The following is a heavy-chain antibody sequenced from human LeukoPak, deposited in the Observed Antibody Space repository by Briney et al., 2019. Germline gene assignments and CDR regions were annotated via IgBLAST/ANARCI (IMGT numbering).Heavy chain of an antibody. CDR1: GYSISSGYY. V-gene: IGHV4-38-2*02. Sequence: SETLSLTCTVSGYSISSGYYWGWIRQPPGKGLEWIGSIYHSGSTYYNPSLKSRVTISVDTSKNQFSLKLSSVTAADTAVYYCARRSGSGSYYRYNWFDPWGQGTLVTVSS. CDR3: ARRSGSGSYYRYNWFDP. J-gene: IGHJ5*02. CDR2: IYHSGST. D-gene: IGHD3-10*01.